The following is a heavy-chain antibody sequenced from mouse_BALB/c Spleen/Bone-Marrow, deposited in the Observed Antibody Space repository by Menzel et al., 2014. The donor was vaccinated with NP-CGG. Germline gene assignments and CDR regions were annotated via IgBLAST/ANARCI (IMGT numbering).Heavy chain of an antibody. CDR2: INPSTGYT. CDR3: ARVYYGYFFAY. D-gene: IGHD1-2*01. V-gene: IGHV1-7*01. Sequence: QVHVKQSGAELAKPGASVKMSCKASGYTFTSYWMHWVKQRPGQGLEWIGYINPSTGYTEYNQKFKDKATLTADKSSSTAYMQLSSLTSEDSAVYYCARVYYGYFFAYWGQGTLVTVSA. J-gene: IGHJ3*01. CDR1: GYTFTSYW.